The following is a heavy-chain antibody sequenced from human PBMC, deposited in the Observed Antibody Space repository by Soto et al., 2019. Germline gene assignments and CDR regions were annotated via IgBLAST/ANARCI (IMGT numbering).Heavy chain of an antibody. CDR2: IYYSGST. Sequence: SETLSLTCTVSGGSISSSSYYWGWIRQPPGKGLEWIGSIYYSGSTYYNPSLKSRVTISVDTSKNQFSLKLSSVTAADTAVYYCARPGSSGWYTPDDAFDIWGQGTMVTVSS. CDR1: GGSISSSSYY. CDR3: ARPGSSGWYTPDDAFDI. D-gene: IGHD6-19*01. V-gene: IGHV4-39*01. J-gene: IGHJ3*02.